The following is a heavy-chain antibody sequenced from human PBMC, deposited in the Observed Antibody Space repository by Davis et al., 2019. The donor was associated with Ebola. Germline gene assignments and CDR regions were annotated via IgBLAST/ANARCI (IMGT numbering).Heavy chain of an antibody. J-gene: IGHJ6*02. V-gene: IGHV3-23*01. CDR1: GFTFSSYA. Sequence: PGGSLRLSCAASGFTFSSYAMTWARQAPGKGLEWVSAVTSSGGGTYYADSVRGRFTISRDNSKNTLYLQMNSLRAEDTAVYYCGGGAAAGTASIYFYYGMDVWGQGTTVTVSS. CDR3: GGGAAAGTASIYFYYGMDV. D-gene: IGHD6-13*01. CDR2: VTSSGGGT.